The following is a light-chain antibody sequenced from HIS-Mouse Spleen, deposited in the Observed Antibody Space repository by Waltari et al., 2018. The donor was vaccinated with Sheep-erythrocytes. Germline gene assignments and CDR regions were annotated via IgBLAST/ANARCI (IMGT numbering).Light chain of an antibody. J-gene: IGLJ1*01. V-gene: IGLV2-11*01. Sequence: QSALTQPRSVSGSPGPSVTISCTGTSSDVGGYTYFPWYQQHPGQAPKLMIYDVSKRPSGVPDRFSGSKSGNTASLTISGLQAEDEADYYCCSYAGSYNHVFATGTKVTVL. CDR3: CSYAGSYNHV. CDR1: SSDVGGYTY. CDR2: DVS.